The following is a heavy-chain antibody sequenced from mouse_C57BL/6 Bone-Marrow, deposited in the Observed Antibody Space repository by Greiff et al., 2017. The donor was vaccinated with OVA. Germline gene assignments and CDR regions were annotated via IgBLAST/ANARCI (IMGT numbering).Heavy chain of an antibody. Sequence: QVQLQQPGAELVKPGASVKLSCKASGYTFTSYWMQWVKQRTGQGLEWIGEIDPSDSYTNYNQKFKGKATLTVDTSSSTAYMQLSSLTSEDSAVYYCARFRAYWGQGTLVTVSA. CDR1: GYTFTSYW. J-gene: IGHJ3*01. CDR3: ARFRAY. CDR2: IDPSDSYT. V-gene: IGHV1-50*01.